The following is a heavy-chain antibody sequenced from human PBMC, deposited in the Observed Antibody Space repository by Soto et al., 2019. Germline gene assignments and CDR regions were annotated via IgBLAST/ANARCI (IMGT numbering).Heavy chain of an antibody. J-gene: IGHJ4*02. CDR2: ISYDGSNK. CDR1: GFTFSSYG. D-gene: IGHD6-19*01. Sequence: SGGSLRLSCAASGFTFSSYGMHWVRQAPGKGLEWVAVISYDGSNKYYADSVKGRFTISRDNSKNTLYLQMNSLRAEDTAVYYCAKDTVSSGWYYFDYWGQGTMFTVSS. CDR3: AKDTVSSGWYYFDY. V-gene: IGHV3-30*18.